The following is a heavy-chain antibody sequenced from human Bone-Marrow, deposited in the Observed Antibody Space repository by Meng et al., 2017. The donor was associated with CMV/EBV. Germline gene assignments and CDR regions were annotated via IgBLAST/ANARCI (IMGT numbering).Heavy chain of an antibody. V-gene: IGHV3-30-3*01. CDR3: ARLSFVLAAVVGGAFDI. CDR1: GFTFSTYA. J-gene: IGHJ3*02. D-gene: IGHD6-13*01. Sequence: GGSLRLSCAASGFTFSTYAMHWVRQAPGKGLEWVAVISYDGSNKYYADSVKGRFTISRDNSKNTLYLQMNSLRAEDTAVYYCARLSFVLAAVVGGAFDIWGQGKMV. CDR2: ISYDGSNK.